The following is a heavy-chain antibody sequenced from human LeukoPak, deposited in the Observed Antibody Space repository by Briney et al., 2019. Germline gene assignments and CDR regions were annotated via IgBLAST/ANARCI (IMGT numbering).Heavy chain of an antibody. CDR1: GFTFSSYA. Sequence: PGGSLRLSCAASGFTFSSYAMSWVRQAPGKGLEWVSDISGSGTRRNYADSVKGRFTISRDNSKNTLYLQMNSLRAEDTAVYYCAKKSGGPSPFDYWGQGTLVTVSS. CDR2: ISGSGTRR. D-gene: IGHD1-26*01. CDR3: AKKSGGPSPFDY. J-gene: IGHJ4*02. V-gene: IGHV3-23*01.